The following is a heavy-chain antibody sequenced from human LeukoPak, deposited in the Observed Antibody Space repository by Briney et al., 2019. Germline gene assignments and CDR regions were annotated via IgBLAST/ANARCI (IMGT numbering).Heavy chain of an antibody. Sequence: SETLSLTCTVSGGSISSYYWSWIRQPPGKGLEWIGYIYYSGSTYYNPSLKGRVTISVDTSKNQFSLKLSSVTAADTAVYYCARMYSSSWYEYFDYWGQGTLVTVSS. V-gene: IGHV4-59*04. CDR2: IYYSGST. CDR3: ARMYSSSWYEYFDY. CDR1: GGSISSYY. D-gene: IGHD6-13*01. J-gene: IGHJ4*02.